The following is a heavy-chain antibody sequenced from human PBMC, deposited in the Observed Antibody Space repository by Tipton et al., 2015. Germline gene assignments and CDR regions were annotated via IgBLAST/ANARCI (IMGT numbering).Heavy chain of an antibody. D-gene: IGHD4-23*01. Sequence: TLSLTCSVSGGSVRSHYWNWIRQPAEKQPEWIGRVYPSGSTIYNPSLKGRLTISFDTSTNHLSLKLRTVTAADTAIYYCARGGNSPRHNWLDSWGQGTLVTVSS. CDR1: GGSVRSHY. J-gene: IGHJ5*01. CDR3: ARGGNSPRHNWLDS. CDR2: VYPSGST. V-gene: IGHV4-4*07.